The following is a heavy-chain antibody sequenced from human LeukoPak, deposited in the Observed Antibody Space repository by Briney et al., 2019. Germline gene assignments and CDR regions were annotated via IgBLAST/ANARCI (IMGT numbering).Heavy chain of an antibody. CDR2: IYSGGST. CDR1: GFTVSSNY. V-gene: IGHV3-53*01. Sequence: HPGGSLRLSCAASGFTVSSNYMSWVRQAPGKGLEWVSVIYSGGSTYYADSVKGRFTISRDNSKNTLYLQMNSLRAEDTAVYYCARARSAPDPFDYWGQGTLVTVSS. CDR3: ARARSAPDPFDY. J-gene: IGHJ4*02. D-gene: IGHD3-3*01.